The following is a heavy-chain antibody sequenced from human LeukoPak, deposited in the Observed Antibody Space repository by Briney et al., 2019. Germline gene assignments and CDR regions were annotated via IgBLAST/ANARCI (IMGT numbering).Heavy chain of an antibody. Sequence: SETLSLTCAVYGGSFSGYYWSWIRQPPGKGLEWIGEINYSGSTNYNPSLKSRVTISVDTSKNQFSLKLSSVTAADTAVYYCARHGDYYGSGSRYWGQGTLVTVSS. D-gene: IGHD3-10*01. J-gene: IGHJ4*02. CDR3: ARHGDYYGSGSRY. CDR1: GGSFSGYY. V-gene: IGHV4-34*01. CDR2: INYSGST.